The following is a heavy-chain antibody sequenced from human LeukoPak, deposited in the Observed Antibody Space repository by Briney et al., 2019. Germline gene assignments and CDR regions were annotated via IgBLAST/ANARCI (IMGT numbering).Heavy chain of an antibody. J-gene: IGHJ6*03. V-gene: IGHV3-53*01. CDR3: ATKHYDFWSGYRSIYYYYYMDV. CDR2: TYSGGST. CDR1: GFTVSSNY. Sequence: GGSLRLSCAASGFTVSSNYMSWVRQAPGKGLEWVSVTYSGGSTYYADSVKGRFTISRDNSKNTLYLQMNSLRAEDTAVYYCATKHYDFWSGYRSIYYYYYMDVWGKGTTVTVSS. D-gene: IGHD3-3*01.